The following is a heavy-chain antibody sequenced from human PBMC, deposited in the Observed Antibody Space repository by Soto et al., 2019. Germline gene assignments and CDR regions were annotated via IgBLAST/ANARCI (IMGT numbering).Heavy chain of an antibody. D-gene: IGHD3-22*01. J-gene: IGHJ4*02. CDR3: ARDFFSYDSSGYYYGASLDS. CDR1: GVTFSSYG. Sequence: XGSLKLSCAAAGVTFSSYGMHWVRQAPGKGLDWVAVILYDGSNKYYAGSVKGRFTISRDNSKNTLYLQMNSLRAEDTAVYYCARDFFSYDSSGYYYGASLDSWGQGTLVTVSS. V-gene: IGHV3-33*01. CDR2: ILYDGSNK.